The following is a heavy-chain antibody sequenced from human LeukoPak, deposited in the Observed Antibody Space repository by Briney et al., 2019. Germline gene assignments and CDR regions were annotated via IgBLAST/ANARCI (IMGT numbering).Heavy chain of an antibody. D-gene: IGHD4-17*01. CDR1: GYTFTSYG. CDR2: ISAYNGNT. CDR3: AGTPAHDYGDIYFDY. Sequence: GASVKVSCKASGYTFTSYGISWVRQAPGQGLEWMGWISAYNGNTNYAQKLQGRVTMTTDTSTSTAYMELRSLRSDDTAVYYCAGTPAHDYGDIYFDYWGQGTLVTVSS. J-gene: IGHJ4*02. V-gene: IGHV1-18*01.